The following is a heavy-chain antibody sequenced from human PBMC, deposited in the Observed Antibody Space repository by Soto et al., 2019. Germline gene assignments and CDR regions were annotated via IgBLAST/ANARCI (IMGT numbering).Heavy chain of an antibody. V-gene: IGHV1-2*04. CDR2: INPNSGGT. CDR3: ARGVTGNLKRRYYYYYYMDV. Sequence: EASVKVSCKASGYTFTGYYMHWVRQAPGQGLEWMGWINPNSGGTNYAQKFQGWVTMTRDTSISTAYMELSRLRSDDTAVYYCARGVTGNLKRRYYYYYYMDVWGKGTTVTVSS. D-gene: IGHD1-20*01. J-gene: IGHJ6*03. CDR1: GYTFTGYY.